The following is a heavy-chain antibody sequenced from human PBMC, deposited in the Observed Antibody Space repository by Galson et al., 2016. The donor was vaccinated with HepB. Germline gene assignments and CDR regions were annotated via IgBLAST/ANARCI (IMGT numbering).Heavy chain of an antibody. CDR3: ARDPPRDVNNWGRSFDV. V-gene: IGHV4-4*02. D-gene: IGHD3-16*01. CDR2: IFHSGTT. Sequence: SLTCAVSGGSINSSDWWSWVRQPPGKGLEWIGEIFHSGTTNYNPSLKSRVTISVDKSKNRISLKLSSVTAADTAVYYCARDPPRDVNNWGRSFDVWGQGTMVTVAT. J-gene: IGHJ3*01. CDR1: GGSINSSDW.